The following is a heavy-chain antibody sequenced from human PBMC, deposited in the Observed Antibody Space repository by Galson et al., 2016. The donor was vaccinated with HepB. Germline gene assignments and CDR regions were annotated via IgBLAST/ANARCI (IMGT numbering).Heavy chain of an antibody. D-gene: IGHD6-19*01. CDR2: IKEDGGEE. V-gene: IGHV3-7*05. J-gene: IGHJ3*02. CDR3: ARGGQWLTDYDFDI. CDR1: GFTFSSYW. Sequence: SLRLSCAASGFTFSSYWMSWVRQAPGKGLEWVATIKEDGGEEYYVDSVKGRFTISRHNFKNMVYLQMNSLRAEDTAVYYCARGGQWLTDYDFDIWGQGTMVTVSS.